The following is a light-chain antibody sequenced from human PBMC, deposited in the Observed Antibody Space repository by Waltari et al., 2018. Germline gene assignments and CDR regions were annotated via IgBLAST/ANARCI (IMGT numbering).Light chain of an antibody. CDR1: HSNIGSNF. J-gene: IGLJ2*01. V-gene: IGLV1-47*01. CDR2: ENS. Sequence: QSVLTQSPSVSETPGQKITISCSGSHSNIGSNFVNWYQQVPGTAPKPLIYENSQRPPWVPYRFSASKSGTSASLAISGLQSQDEADYYCAAWDDGLRGPAFGGGTKVTVL. CDR3: AAWDDGLRGPA.